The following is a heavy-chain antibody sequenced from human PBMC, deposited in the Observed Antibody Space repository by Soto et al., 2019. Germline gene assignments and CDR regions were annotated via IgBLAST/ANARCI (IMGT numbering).Heavy chain of an antibody. CDR1: GFTFSSYW. D-gene: IGHD2-15*01. J-gene: IGHJ4*02. CDR3: VRTSLVVAAATREAY. CDR2: INSDGSST. V-gene: IGHV3-74*01. Sequence: EVQLVESGGGLVQPGESLRLSCAASGFTFSSYWMHWVRQAPGKGLVWVSRINSDGSSTSYAGSVKGRFTISRDNAKNALYLRMNRLRAEATALYYCVRTSLVVAAATREAYWGQGTLVTVSS.